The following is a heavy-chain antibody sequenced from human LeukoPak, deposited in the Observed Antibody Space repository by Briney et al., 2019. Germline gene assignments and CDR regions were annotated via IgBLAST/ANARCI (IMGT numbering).Heavy chain of an antibody. CDR2: ISWNSGSI. CDR3: AKDPRYYYDSSGYWELYYFDY. D-gene: IGHD3-22*01. Sequence: GGSLRLSCAASGFTFDDYAMHWVRQAPGKGLEWVSGISWNSGSIGYADSVKGRFTISRDNAKNSLYLPMNSLRAEDTALYYCAKDPRYYYDSSGYWELYYFDYWGQGTLVTVSS. J-gene: IGHJ4*02. CDR1: GFTFDDYA. V-gene: IGHV3-9*01.